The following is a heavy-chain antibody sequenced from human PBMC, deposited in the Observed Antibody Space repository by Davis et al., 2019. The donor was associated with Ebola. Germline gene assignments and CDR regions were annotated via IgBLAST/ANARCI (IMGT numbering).Heavy chain of an antibody. V-gene: IGHV1-69*02. Sequence: SVKVSCKASGYTFTSYYMHWVRQVPGQGLEWMGRIIPILGIANYAQKFQGRVTITADKSTSTAYMEPSSLRSEDTAVYYCARGVGATDYWGQGTLVTVSS. D-gene: IGHD1-26*01. CDR2: IIPILGIA. J-gene: IGHJ4*02. CDR1: GYTFTSYY. CDR3: ARGVGATDY.